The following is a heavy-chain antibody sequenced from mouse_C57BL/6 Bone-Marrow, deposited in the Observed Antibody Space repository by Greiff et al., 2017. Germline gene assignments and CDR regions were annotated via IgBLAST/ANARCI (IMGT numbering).Heavy chain of an antibody. CDR3: STMVTTGPYAMDY. Sequence: VKLMESGPGLVQPSQSLSITCTVSGFSLTSYGVHWVRQSPGKGLEWLGVIWRGGSTDYNAAFMSRLSITKDNSKSQVFFKMNSRQADDTAIYYCSTMVTTGPYAMDYWGQGTSVTVSS. D-gene: IGHD2-2*01. CDR2: IWRGGST. V-gene: IGHV2-5*01. CDR1: GFSLTSYG. J-gene: IGHJ4*01.